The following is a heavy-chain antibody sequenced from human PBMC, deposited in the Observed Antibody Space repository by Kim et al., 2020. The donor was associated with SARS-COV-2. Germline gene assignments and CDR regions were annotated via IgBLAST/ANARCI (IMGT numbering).Heavy chain of an antibody. Sequence: SETLSLTCAVYGGSFSGYYWSWIRQPPGKGLEWIGEINHSGSTNYNLSLKSRVIISVDTSKNQFSLKLSSVTAADTAVYYCARRGVVVVIPRNRWCFDYWGQGTLVTVSS. V-gene: IGHV4-34*01. CDR1: GGSFSGYY. J-gene: IGHJ4*02. D-gene: IGHD2-15*01. CDR2: INHSGST. CDR3: ARRGVVVVIPRNRWCFDY.